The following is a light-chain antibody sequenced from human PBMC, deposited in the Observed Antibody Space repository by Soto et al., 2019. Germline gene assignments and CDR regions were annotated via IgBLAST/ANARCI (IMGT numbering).Light chain of an antibody. CDR2: ATS. V-gene: IGKV1-39*01. CDR3: QQNYNTLPIT. CDR1: QSISSL. Sequence: DIQMTQSPATLSSSVGDRFTITCRASQSISSLLAWYQHKPGKAPKFLIYATSSLQSGVPSRFSGSGSGTDFTLTISSLHLEDFATYYCQQNYNTLPITFGQGTRLEIK. J-gene: IGKJ5*01.